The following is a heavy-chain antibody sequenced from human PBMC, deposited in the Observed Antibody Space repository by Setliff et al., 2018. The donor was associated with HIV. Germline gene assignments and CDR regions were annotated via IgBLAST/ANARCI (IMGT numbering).Heavy chain of an antibody. D-gene: IGHD3-22*01. CDR3: ARDRVATVDFNYYDRTSYFEY. CDR2: FDPEDGET. J-gene: IGHJ4*01. Sequence: ASVKVSCKVSGYTLSELSMHWVRQAPGEGLEWMGGFDPEDGETIYAEKFQGRVTMTEDTATETAYMELSSLRSDDTAVYYCARDRVATVDFNYYDRTSYFEYWGHGTLVTVSS. CDR1: GYTLSELS. V-gene: IGHV1-24*01.